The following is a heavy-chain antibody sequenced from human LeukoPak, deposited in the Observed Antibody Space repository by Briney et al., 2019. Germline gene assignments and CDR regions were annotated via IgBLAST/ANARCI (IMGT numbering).Heavy chain of an antibody. V-gene: IGHV4-28*01. CDR2: IYHSGST. Sequence: PSETLSLTCAASGSSISNNALWGWIRQPPGKGLEGIGYIYHSGSTYYNPSLKSRVTMSADTSKNQFSLKLTCVTTVDTAVYYCARMVSGSGTYYFDSWGQGTLVTVSS. J-gene: IGHJ4*02. D-gene: IGHD3-10*01. CDR1: GSSISNNAL. CDR3: ARMVSGSGTYYFDS.